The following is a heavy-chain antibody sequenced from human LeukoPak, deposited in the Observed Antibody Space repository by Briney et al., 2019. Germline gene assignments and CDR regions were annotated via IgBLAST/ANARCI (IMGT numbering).Heavy chain of an antibody. CDR1: GFTFSSYG. V-gene: IGHV3-30*02. D-gene: IGHD6-13*01. Sequence: GSLRLSCAASGFTFSSYGMHWVRQAPGKGLEWVAFIRYDVSNKYYADSVKGRFTISRDSDKESLYLQMNSLRAEDTAVYYCAKVLPAVGTGDWGQGTLVTVSS. CDR2: IRYDVSNK. J-gene: IGHJ4*02. CDR3: AKVLPAVGTGD.